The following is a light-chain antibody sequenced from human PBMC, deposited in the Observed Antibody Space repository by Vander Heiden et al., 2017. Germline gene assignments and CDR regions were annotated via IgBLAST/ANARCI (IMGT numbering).Light chain of an antibody. Sequence: DLQMTPSPSSLSASVGDRVTITCRASHSISNYLNWYQQKPGKAPKLLIYAASTLQIGVPSRFSGSGSGTDFTLTITGLQPEDFGTFYCQQSSTFPLTFGGGTKVDIK. CDR1: HSISNY. CDR3: QQSSTFPLT. V-gene: IGKV1-39*01. CDR2: AAS. J-gene: IGKJ4*01.